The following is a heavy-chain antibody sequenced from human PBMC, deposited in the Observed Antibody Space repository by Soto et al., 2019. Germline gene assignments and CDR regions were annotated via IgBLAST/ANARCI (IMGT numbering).Heavy chain of an antibody. J-gene: IGHJ6*02. Sequence: PGGSLRLSCAASGFTFSSYAMSWVRQAPGKGLEWVSAISGSGGSTYYADSVKGRFTISRDNSKNTLYLQMNSLRAEDTAVYYCAKEGAAASIFGVVINHYYYYYGMDVWGQGTTVTVSS. V-gene: IGHV3-23*01. CDR3: AKEGAAASIFGVVINHYYYYYGMDV. CDR2: ISGSGGST. CDR1: GFTFSSYA. D-gene: IGHD3-3*01.